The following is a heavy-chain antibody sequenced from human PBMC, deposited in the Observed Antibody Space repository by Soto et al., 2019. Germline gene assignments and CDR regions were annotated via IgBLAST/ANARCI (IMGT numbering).Heavy chain of an antibody. CDR1: GYTFTGYY. D-gene: IGHD4-17*01. V-gene: IGHV1-2*04. CDR2: INPNSGGT. Sequence: ASVKVSCKASGYTFTGYYMHWVRQAPGQGLEWMGWINPNSGGTNYAQKFQGWVTMTRDTSISTAYMELSRLRSDDTAVYYCARGRGYYGDYNLIKLKWFDPWGQGTLVTVSS. CDR3: ARGRGYYGDYNLIKLKWFDP. J-gene: IGHJ5*02.